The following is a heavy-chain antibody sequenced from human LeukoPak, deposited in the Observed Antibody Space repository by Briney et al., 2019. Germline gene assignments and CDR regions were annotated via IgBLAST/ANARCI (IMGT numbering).Heavy chain of an antibody. CDR3: AKDGETTASGTFDY. Sequence: GGSLRLSCATSGFTFSNYGMHYVRQAPGKGLEWVAVISDDGSKKYYADSVNGRFTISRDTSNNTLYLHMNSLRPEDTAVYYCAKDGETTASGTFDYWGQGTLVIVSS. D-gene: IGHD6-13*01. V-gene: IGHV3-30*18. J-gene: IGHJ4*02. CDR1: GFTFSNYG. CDR2: ISDDGSKK.